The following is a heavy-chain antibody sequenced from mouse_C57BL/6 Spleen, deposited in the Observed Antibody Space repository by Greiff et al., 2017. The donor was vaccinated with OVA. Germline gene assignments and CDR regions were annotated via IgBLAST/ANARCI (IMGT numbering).Heavy chain of an antibody. D-gene: IGHD2-1*01. CDR2: ISSGSSSI. V-gene: IGHV5-17*01. J-gene: IGHJ3*01. Sequence: EVQGVESGGGLVKPGGSLKLSCAASGFTFSDYGMHWVRQAPEKGLEWVAYISSGSSSIYYADTVKGRFTISRDNAKNTLFLQMTSLRSEDTARYYCARPIYYGNPFAYWGQGTLVTVSA. CDR3: ARPIYYGNPFAY. CDR1: GFTFSDYG.